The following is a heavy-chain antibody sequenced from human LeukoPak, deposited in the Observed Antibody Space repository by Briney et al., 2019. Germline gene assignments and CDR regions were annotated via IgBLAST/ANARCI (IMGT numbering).Heavy chain of an antibody. CDR1: GRSFSGYY. CDR3: ARAPGYYDSSGVNWFDP. Sequence: PSETLSLTCAVYGRSFSGYYWSWIRQPPGKGLEWIGEINHSGSTNYNPSLKRRVTISVDTSKNQFSLKLSSVTAADTAVYYCARAPGYYDSSGVNWFDPWGQGTLVTVSS. J-gene: IGHJ5*02. CDR2: INHSGST. D-gene: IGHD3-22*01. V-gene: IGHV4-34*01.